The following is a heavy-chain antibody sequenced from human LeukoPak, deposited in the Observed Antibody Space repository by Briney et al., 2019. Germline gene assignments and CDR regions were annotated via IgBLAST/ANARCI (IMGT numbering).Heavy chain of an antibody. CDR3: ARGGGWGSWNDAVDY. V-gene: IGHV4-34*01. D-gene: IGHD1-1*01. CDR2: INHSGST. J-gene: IGHJ4*02. Sequence: SETLSLTCAVYGGSFSGYYWSWIRQPPGKGLEWIGEINHSGSTNYNPSLKSRVTISVDTSKNQFSLKLSSVTAADTAVYYCARGGGWGSWNDAVDYWGQGTLVTVSS. CDR1: GGSFSGYY.